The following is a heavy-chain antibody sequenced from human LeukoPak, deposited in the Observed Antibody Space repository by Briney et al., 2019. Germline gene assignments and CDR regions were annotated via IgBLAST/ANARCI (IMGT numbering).Heavy chain of an antibody. CDR3: ARESYDFWSGYSYYYYYYMDV. V-gene: IGHV4-61*01. CDR2: IYYSGST. J-gene: IGHJ6*03. CDR1: GGSISSGSYY. Sequence: SQTLSLTCTVSGGSISSGSYYWSWIRQPPGKGLEWIGYIYYSGSTNYNPSLKSRVTVSVDTSKNQFSLKLSSVTAADTAVYYCARESYDFWSGYSYYYYYYMDVWGKGTTVTVSS. D-gene: IGHD3-3*01.